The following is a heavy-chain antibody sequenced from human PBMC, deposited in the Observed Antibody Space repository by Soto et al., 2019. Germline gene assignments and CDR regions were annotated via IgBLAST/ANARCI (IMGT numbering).Heavy chain of an antibody. CDR1: GYTFTSYG. CDR2: MNPSTGNS. Sequence: ASVKVSCKASGYTFTSYGIYWVRQATGQGLEWMGWMNPSTGNSGYAQKFQGRVTMTSDTSISTAHMELSSLRSEDTAVYYCARRAETNGWNAFGSDKYYFDFWGQGTLVNFSS. V-gene: IGHV1-8*01. D-gene: IGHD1-1*01. J-gene: IGHJ4*02. CDR3: ARRAETNGWNAFGSDKYYFDF.